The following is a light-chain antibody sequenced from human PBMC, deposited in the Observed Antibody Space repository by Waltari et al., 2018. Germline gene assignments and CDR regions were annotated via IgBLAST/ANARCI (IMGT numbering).Light chain of an antibody. J-gene: IGLJ3*02. CDR1: SSNIGVHYD. CDR3: QSYDSSLSAVV. CDR2: GNS. Sequence: QSVLTQPPSVSGAPGQRVTISCTGGSSNIGVHYDVHWYQKLPGTAPKLLIYGNSNRPAGVPDRFSGSKSGTSASLAITGLQTKDEAVYYCQSYDSSLSAVVFGGGTKLTVL. V-gene: IGLV1-40*01.